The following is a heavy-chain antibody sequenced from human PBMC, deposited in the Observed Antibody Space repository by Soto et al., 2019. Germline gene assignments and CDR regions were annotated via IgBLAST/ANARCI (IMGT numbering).Heavy chain of an antibody. CDR1: GGSISSSSYY. CDR2: IYYSGST. Sequence: SETLSLTCTVSGGSISSSSYYWGWIRQPPGKGLEWIGSIYYSGSTYYNPSLKSRVTISVDTSKNQFSLKLSSVTAADTAVYYCARQSTVTTVYWFDPWGQGTLVTVSS. J-gene: IGHJ5*02. V-gene: IGHV4-39*01. D-gene: IGHD4-17*01. CDR3: ARQSTVTTVYWFDP.